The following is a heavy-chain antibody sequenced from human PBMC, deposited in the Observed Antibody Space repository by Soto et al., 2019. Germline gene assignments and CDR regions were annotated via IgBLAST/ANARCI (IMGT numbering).Heavy chain of an antibody. Sequence: ASVKVSCKSSGYTFTSYAMHWVRQAPGQRLEWMGWINAGNGNTKYSQKFQGRVTITRDTSASTAYMELSSLRSEDTAVYYCARDRSSGSISPGRILWFRSFDPWGQGTLVIVSA. V-gene: IGHV1-3*01. CDR1: GYTFTSYA. D-gene: IGHD1-26*01. CDR2: INAGNGNT. CDR3: ARDRSSGSISPGRILWFRSFDP. J-gene: IGHJ5*02.